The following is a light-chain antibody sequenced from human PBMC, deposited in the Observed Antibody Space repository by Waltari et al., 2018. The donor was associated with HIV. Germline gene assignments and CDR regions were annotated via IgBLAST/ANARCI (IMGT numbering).Light chain of an antibody. J-gene: IGLJ3*02. CDR3: SSYAGSSTLWV. Sequence: QSALTQPASVSESPGQSITISCTGTGSDIGNYNLVSWYQQYPGKAPKLIIYEVNKRPPGVSRRFSGSKSGNTASLTVSGLQAEDESDYYCSSYAGSSTLWVFGGGTQLTVL. CDR2: EVN. CDR1: GSDIGNYNL. V-gene: IGLV2-23*02.